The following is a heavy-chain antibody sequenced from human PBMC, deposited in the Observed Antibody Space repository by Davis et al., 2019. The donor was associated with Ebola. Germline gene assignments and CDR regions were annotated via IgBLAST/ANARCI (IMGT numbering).Heavy chain of an antibody. CDR2: MNPNNGDS. Sequence: AASVKVSCKASGYTFISYDFNWVRRAPGQGLEWMGWMNPNNGDSGYAQKFQGRVTMTRNTSMGTAYMQLSSLRSEDTAVYYCRIVVVPKSANDAFDIWGQGTMVTVSS. J-gene: IGHJ3*02. CDR3: RIVVVPKSANDAFDI. CDR1: GYTFISYD. V-gene: IGHV1-8*01. D-gene: IGHD2-2*01.